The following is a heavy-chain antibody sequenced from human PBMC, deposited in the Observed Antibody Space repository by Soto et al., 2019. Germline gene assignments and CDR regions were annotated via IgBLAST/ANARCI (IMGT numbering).Heavy chain of an antibody. Sequence: GGSLRLSCAAPGFTFSSYAMSWVRQAPGKGLEWVSVISDSGSSKYYADSVKGRFTISRDNSKNTLYLQMNSLRAEDTAVYYCAKDRTAAGYYGMDVWGQGTTVTVSS. J-gene: IGHJ6*02. CDR3: AKDRTAAGYYGMDV. V-gene: IGHV3-23*01. CDR1: GFTFSSYA. CDR2: ISDSGSSK. D-gene: IGHD6-13*01.